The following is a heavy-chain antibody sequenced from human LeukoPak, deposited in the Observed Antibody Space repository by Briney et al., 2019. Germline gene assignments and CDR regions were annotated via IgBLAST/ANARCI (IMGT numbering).Heavy chain of an antibody. D-gene: IGHD6-6*01. V-gene: IGHV4-4*09. J-gene: IGHJ4*02. Sequence: SETLSLTCTVSGGSISSDYWSWVRQPPGKGLERIGYIYTSGSINYNPSLKSRVTISLDMSKNQFSLKLSSVTAADTAVYYCARLAGSSSSDYWGQGTLVTVSS. CDR2: IYTSGSI. CDR3: ARLAGSSSSDY. CDR1: GGSISSDY.